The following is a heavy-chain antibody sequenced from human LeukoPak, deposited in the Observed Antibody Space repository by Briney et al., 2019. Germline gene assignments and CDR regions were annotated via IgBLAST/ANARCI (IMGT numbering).Heavy chain of an antibody. J-gene: IGHJ4*02. CDR3: ARDYCSSTSCLFDY. V-gene: IGHV1-2*06. CDR1: GYTFTGYY. CDR2: INPNSGGT. Sequence: HWVSVKVSCKASGYTFTGYYMHWVRQAPGQGLEWMGRINPNSGGTNYAQKFQGRVTMTRDTSISTAYMELSRLRSDDTAVYYCARDYCSSTSCLFDYWGQGTLVTVSS. D-gene: IGHD2-2*01.